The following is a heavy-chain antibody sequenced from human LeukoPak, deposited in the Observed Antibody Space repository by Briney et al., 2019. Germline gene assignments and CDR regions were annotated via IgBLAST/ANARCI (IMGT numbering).Heavy chain of an antibody. Sequence: SETLSLSCAVYGGSFSGYYCGWIRQPPGRGLEWIGEINHSGSTNYNPSRKSRVTISVDTSKSLFSLERSAVTAADTAVYYCARGARRAAAGTAPGVGYSSVPLHFDYRGQGTLVTVSS. V-gene: IGHV4-34*01. D-gene: IGHD6-13*01. J-gene: IGHJ4*02. CDR2: INHSGST. CDR3: ARGARRAAAGTAPGVGYSSVPLHFDY. CDR1: GGSFSGYY.